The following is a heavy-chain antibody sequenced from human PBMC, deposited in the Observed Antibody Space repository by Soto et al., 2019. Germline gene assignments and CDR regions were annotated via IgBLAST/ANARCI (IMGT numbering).Heavy chain of an antibody. V-gene: IGHV3-30*18. Sequence: QVQLVESGGGVVQPGRSLRLSCAASGFTFSSYGMHWVRQAPGKGLEWVAVISYDGSNKYYADSVKGRFTISRDNSKNRLYLQMNSLRAEDTAVYYCAKDREANCGQGTLVTVSS. J-gene: IGHJ4*02. CDR2: ISYDGSNK. D-gene: IGHD5-12*01. CDR3: AKDREAN. CDR1: GFTFSSYG.